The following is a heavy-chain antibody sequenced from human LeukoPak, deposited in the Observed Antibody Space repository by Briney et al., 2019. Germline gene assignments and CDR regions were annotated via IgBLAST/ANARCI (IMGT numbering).Heavy chain of an antibody. D-gene: IGHD4-17*01. J-gene: IGHJ4*02. CDR1: GGSISSSSYY. CDR2: IYYSGST. V-gene: IGHV4-39*01. Sequence: PSETLSLTCTVSGGSISSSSYYWGWIRQPPGKGLEWIGSIYYSGSTYYNPSLKSRVTISVDTSKNQFSLKLSSVTAADTAVYYCARPTAYGDYFDYWGQGTLVTVSS. CDR3: ARPTAYGDYFDY.